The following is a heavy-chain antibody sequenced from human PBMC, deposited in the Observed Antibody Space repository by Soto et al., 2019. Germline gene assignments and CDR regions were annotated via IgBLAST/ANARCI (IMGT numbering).Heavy chain of an antibody. Sequence: ESGGGLVKPGGSLRLSCGASGFVFGSSAMNWVRQAPGRGLEWVSSISSSSTYRDYAESVKGRFTISRDNANSSLFLQMSGLRVEDTAVYSCARAGGVAARTKYYPGMDVWGQGNTVSVSS. CDR2: ISSSSTYR. CDR3: ARAGGVAARTKYYPGMDV. V-gene: IGHV3-21*06. D-gene: IGHD6-6*01. J-gene: IGHJ6*02. CDR1: GFVFGSSA.